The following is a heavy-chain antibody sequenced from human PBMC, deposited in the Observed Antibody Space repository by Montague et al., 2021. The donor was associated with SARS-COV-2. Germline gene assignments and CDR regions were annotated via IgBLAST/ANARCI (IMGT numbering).Heavy chain of an antibody. CDR2: VLYTGTP. D-gene: IGHD3-16*01. CDR1: GGSIANSHKY. J-gene: IGHJ4*02. CDR3: VAGGDSAKAGAY. Sequence: SESLSLTCTVSGGSIANSHKYWGWVRQPPGKGLEWIGSVLYTGTPYDHPSLTARVTISLDTSKNRFSLKMYSVTAADTATYFCVAGGDSAKAGAYWGQGTLVTVSS. V-gene: IGHV4-39*07.